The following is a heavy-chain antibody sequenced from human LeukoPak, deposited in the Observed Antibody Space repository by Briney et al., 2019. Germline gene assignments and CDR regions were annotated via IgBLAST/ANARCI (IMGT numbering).Heavy chain of an antibody. CDR3: ARDLHSSAYQGHGWFDP. J-gene: IGHJ5*02. CDR1: GGSIGSYY. V-gene: IGHV4-59*01. CDR2: IHYSGST. Sequence: KPSETLSLTCTVSGGSIGSYYWSWIRQPPGKGLEWIGYIHYSGSTSDDPSLKSRVTISVDTSKNQISLKLSSVTAADTAVYFCARDLHSSAYQGHGWFDPWGQGTLVTVSS. D-gene: IGHD3-22*01.